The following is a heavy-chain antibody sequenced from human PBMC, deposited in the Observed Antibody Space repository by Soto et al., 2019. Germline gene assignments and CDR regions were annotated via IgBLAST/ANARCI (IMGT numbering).Heavy chain of an antibody. D-gene: IGHD3-10*01. CDR1: GGSIDGHY. CDR2: IDSSGGA. V-gene: IGHV4-59*11. Sequence: QVQLQESGPGLVKPSETLSLTCAVSGGSIDGHYWSWIRQSPGKGLEWIGYIDSSGGARYNPSLQSRVTFSVDAAKNHLSLTLRSGINVDTAVYYCARGRNWFQYWGQGTLVTVSP. CDR3: ARGRNWFQY. J-gene: IGHJ4*02.